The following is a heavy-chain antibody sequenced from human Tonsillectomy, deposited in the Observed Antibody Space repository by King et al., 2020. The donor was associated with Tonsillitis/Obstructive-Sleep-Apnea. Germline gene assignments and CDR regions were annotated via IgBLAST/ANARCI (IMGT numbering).Heavy chain of an antibody. CDR3: ARDYYDSSGYYHGYFQH. J-gene: IGHJ1*01. CDR2: SRPYNGDT. Sequence: GQLVQSGAEVKKPGASVKVSCKASGYTFTNYDITWVRQAPGQGLEWMGWSRPYNGDTNYAQKLQGRVTMTSDTSTSTAYMELRTLRSDDTAVYYCARDYYDSSGYYHGYFQHWGQGTLVTVSS. D-gene: IGHD3-22*01. V-gene: IGHV1-18*01. CDR1: GYTFTNYD.